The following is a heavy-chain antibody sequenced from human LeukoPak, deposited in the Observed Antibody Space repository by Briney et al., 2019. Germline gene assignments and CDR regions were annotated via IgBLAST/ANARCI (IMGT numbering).Heavy chain of an antibody. V-gene: IGHV3-74*01. CDR1: GFTFSSYA. D-gene: IGHD6-19*01. CDR2: IIPDGSST. J-gene: IGHJ4*02. CDR3: AGGQMFTSGGFDN. Sequence: GGSLRLSCAASGFTFSSYAMSWVRQAPGKGLVWVSRIIPDGSSTSHADSVKGRFTISRDNAKNTLFLQMNSLRAEDTALYYCAGGQMFTSGGFDNWGQGALVTVSS.